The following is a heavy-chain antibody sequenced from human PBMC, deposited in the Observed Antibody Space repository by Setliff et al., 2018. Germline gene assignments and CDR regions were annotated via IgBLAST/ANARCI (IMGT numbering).Heavy chain of an antibody. J-gene: IGHJ4*02. V-gene: IGHV1-46*01. Sequence: ASVKVSCKASGFTFINYYMHWLRQAPGQGLEWLGIISPGGGATTYAQKFQGRVILARDTSTSTVYMELGALKSDDTAVYYCARASTSIDPYDFDYWGQGTLVNVSS. CDR3: ARASTSIDPYDFDY. CDR2: ISPGGGAT. CDR1: GFTFINYY. D-gene: IGHD3-16*02.